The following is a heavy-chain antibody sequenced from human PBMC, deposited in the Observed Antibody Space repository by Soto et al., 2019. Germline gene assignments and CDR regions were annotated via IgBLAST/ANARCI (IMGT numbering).Heavy chain of an antibody. Sequence: SETLSLTCTVSGGSISSSGFSRGWVRQPPGKGLEWIGCAYYSGSTYYNPSLKSRVTISVDTSGNQFSLRLNSVTAADTAVYYCTKVPSGWFDPWGQGTLVTVSS. CDR3: TKVPSGWFDP. V-gene: IGHV4-39*01. CDR1: GGSISSSGFS. J-gene: IGHJ5*02. CDR2: AYYSGST.